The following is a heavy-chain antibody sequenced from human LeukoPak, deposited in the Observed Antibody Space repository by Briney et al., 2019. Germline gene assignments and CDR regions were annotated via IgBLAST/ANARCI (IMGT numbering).Heavy chain of an antibody. V-gene: IGHV1-2*02. D-gene: IGHD2-15*01. CDR3: AREEPCSGGSCATLGYFDY. CDR1: GYTFTGYY. CDR2: INPNSGGT. Sequence: ASVKVSCKASGYTFTGYYMHWVRQAPGQGLEWMGWINPNSGGTNYAQKFQGRVTMTRDTSIGTAYMELSRLRSDDTAVYYCAREEPCSGGSCATLGYFDYWGQGTLVTVSS. J-gene: IGHJ4*02.